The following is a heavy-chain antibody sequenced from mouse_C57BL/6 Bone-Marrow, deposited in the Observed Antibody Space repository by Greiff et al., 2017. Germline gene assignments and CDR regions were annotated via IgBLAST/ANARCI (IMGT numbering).Heavy chain of an antibody. CDR2: ISSGGSYT. CDR1: GFTFSSYG. CDR3: ASLAFSWLAY. J-gene: IGHJ3*01. Sequence: EVKVVESGGDLVKPGGSLKLSCAASGFTFSSYGMSWVRQTPDKRLEWVATISSGGSYTYYPDSVKGRFTISRDNAKNTLYLQMSSLKSEDTAMXYCASLAFSWLAYWGQGTLVTVSA. V-gene: IGHV5-6*01.